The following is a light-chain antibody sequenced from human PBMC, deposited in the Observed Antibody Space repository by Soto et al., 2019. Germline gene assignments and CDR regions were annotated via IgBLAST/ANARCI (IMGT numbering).Light chain of an antibody. CDR3: RQRSNG. J-gene: IGKJ2*01. CDR2: GAS. CDR1: QSVGTY. V-gene: IGKV3-11*01. Sequence: EIVLTQSPDTLPLSPGERATLSCRASQSVGTYLVWSQQKPGQAPRLLIYGASNRPTGIPARFSGSGSGTDFALTISSLDHEDYEVYYCRQRSNGFGQGTKLEIK.